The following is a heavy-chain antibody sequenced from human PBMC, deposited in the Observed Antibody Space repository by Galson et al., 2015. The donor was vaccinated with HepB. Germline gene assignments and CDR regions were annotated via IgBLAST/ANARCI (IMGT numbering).Heavy chain of an antibody. CDR2: ISTYNTNT. Sequence: SVKVSCKASGYRFTNYPISWVRQAPGQGPEWMGWISTYNTNTNSARKFQGRLTMTTETSTSTVYMELRSLRPDDTAIYYCARGELDIVSYYYYGLDVWGQGTTVTVSS. J-gene: IGHJ6*02. V-gene: IGHV1-18*04. CDR1: GYRFTNYP. D-gene: IGHD5/OR15-5a*01. CDR3: ARGELDIVSYYYYGLDV.